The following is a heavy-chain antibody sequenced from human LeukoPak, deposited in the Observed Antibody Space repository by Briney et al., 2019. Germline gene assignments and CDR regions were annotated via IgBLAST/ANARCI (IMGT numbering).Heavy chain of an antibody. CDR1: GGSISGSY. J-gene: IGHJ4*02. Sequence: SETLSLTCTVSGGSISGSYWSWIRQPPGKGLEWIGYIHDSGSTNYNPSLKSRVTMSIDRSKNQFSLKLSSVTAADTAVYYCASSSYYDILTGYFPYYFDYWGQGTLVTVSS. D-gene: IGHD3-9*01. CDR2: IHDSGST. CDR3: ASSSYYDILTGYFPYYFDY. V-gene: IGHV4-59*12.